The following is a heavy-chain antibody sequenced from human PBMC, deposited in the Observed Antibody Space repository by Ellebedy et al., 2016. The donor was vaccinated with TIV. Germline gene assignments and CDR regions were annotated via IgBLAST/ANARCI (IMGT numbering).Heavy chain of an antibody. Sequence: SETLSLTXNVSGDSIDNDVYYWGWIRQPPGKGPEWLGNIFHSGTTYYNPSLRSRLTITIDTSKNQFSLKLSSVTAADTAVYYCARRGYGSGRYNWFDPWGQGILVTVSS. D-gene: IGHD3-10*01. V-gene: IGHV4-39*01. J-gene: IGHJ5*02. CDR3: ARRGYGSGRYNWFDP. CDR1: GDSIDNDVYY. CDR2: IFHSGTT.